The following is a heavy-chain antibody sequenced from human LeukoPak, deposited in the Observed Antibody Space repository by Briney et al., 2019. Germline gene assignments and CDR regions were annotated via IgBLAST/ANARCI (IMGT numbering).Heavy chain of an antibody. CDR3: ARLKYYYDSSGYRAEYFQH. D-gene: IGHD3-22*01. CDR2: IYTSGST. J-gene: IGHJ1*01. Sequence: SETLSLTCTVSGGSLSSGSYYWSWIRQPAGKGLEWIGRIYTSGSTKYNPSLRSRVTISVDTSRNQFSLKLSSVTAADTAVYYCARLKYYYDSSGYRAEYFQHWGQGTLVTVSS. V-gene: IGHV4-61*02. CDR1: GGSLSSGSYY.